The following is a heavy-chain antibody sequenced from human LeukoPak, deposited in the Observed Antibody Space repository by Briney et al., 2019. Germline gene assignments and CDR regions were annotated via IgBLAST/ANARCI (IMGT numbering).Heavy chain of an antibody. CDR2: ISWNSGSI. CDR3: ARDLREWLLHRNYFDY. V-gene: IGHV3-9*01. CDR1: GFTFDDYA. D-gene: IGHD3-3*01. J-gene: IGHJ4*02. Sequence: GGSLRLSCAASGFTFDDYAMHWVRQAPGKGLEWVSGISWNSGSIGYADSVKGRFTISRDNSKNTLYLQMNSLRAEDTAVYYCARDLREWLLHRNYFDYWGQGTLVTVSS.